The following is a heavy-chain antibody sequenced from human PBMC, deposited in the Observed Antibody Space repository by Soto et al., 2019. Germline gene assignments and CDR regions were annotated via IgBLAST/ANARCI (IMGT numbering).Heavy chain of an antibody. Sequence: SETLSLTCTVSGGSISSSSYYWGWIRQPPGKGLEWIGSIYYSGSTYYNPSLKSRVTISVDTSKNQFSLKLSSVTAADTAVYYCARQYCSGGSCYWSGLSLGAFDIWGQGKMVTVSS. CDR2: IYYSGST. J-gene: IGHJ3*02. V-gene: IGHV4-39*01. D-gene: IGHD2-15*01. CDR3: ARQYCSGGSCYWSGLSLGAFDI. CDR1: GGSISSSSYY.